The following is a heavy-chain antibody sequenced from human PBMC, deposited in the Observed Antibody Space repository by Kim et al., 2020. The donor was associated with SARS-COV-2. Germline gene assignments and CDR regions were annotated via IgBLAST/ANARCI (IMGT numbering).Heavy chain of an antibody. CDR3: AKKQWLGGFDY. D-gene: IGHD6-19*01. Sequence: TQTAETGKGRFTIARDNYKNAVYLQMNSLRAEDTAVYYCAKKQWLGGFDYWGQGTLVTVSS. J-gene: IGHJ4*02. CDR2: T. V-gene: IGHV3-23*01.